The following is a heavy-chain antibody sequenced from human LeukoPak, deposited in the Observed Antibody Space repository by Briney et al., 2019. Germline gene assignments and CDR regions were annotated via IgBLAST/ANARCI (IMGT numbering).Heavy chain of an antibody. CDR3: ARKRIAAAQFFDY. CDR2: ISSSSSYI. D-gene: IGHD6-13*01. Sequence: PGGSLRLSCAASGFTFSSYSMNWVRQAPGKGLEWVSSISSSSSYIYYADSVKGRFTISRDNAKNSLYLQMNSLRAEDTAVYYCARKRIAAAQFFDYWGQGTLVTVSS. J-gene: IGHJ4*02. V-gene: IGHV3-21*01. CDR1: GFTFSSYS.